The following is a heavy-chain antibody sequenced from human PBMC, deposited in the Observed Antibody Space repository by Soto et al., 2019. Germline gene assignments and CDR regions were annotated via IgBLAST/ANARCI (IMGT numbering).Heavy chain of an antibody. Sequence: GGSLRLSCTASGFTFSDSWMTWVRQAPGKELEWVARIKPDESEKKYADSVKGRFSISRDNAKNSMYLQMDSLRGEDTAVYYCVRGGSNYASWGQGTLVTVSS. D-gene: IGHD4-4*01. V-gene: IGHV3-7*01. CDR2: IKPDESEK. CDR1: GFTFSDSW. J-gene: IGHJ5*02. CDR3: VRGGSNYAS.